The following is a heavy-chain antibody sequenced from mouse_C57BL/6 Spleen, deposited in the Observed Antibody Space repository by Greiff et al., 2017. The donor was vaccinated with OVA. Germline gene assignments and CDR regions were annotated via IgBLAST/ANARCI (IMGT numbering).Heavy chain of an antibody. J-gene: IGHJ2*01. Sequence: QVHVKQPGAELVRPGSSVKLSCKASGYTFTSYWMHWVKQRPIQGLEWIGNIDPSDSETHYNQKFKDKATLTVDKSSSTAYMQLSSLTSEDSAVYYCAREMGRGDYWGQGTTLTVSS. CDR1: GYTFTSYW. CDR2: IDPSDSET. V-gene: IGHV1-52*01. CDR3: AREMGRGDY. D-gene: IGHD4-1*01.